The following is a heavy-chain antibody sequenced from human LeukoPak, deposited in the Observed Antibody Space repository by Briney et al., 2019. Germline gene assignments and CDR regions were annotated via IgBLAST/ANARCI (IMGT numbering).Heavy chain of an antibody. V-gene: IGHV4-59*08. Sequence: SETLSLTCTVSGGSISSYYWSWIRQPPGKGLEWIGYIFYSGSTKYNPSLKSRVTISVDTSKNQFSLKLSSVTAADTAVYFCARGPYSYDSSGAFDIWGQGTMVTVSS. CDR2: IFYSGST. CDR1: GGSISSYY. J-gene: IGHJ3*02. CDR3: ARGPYSYDSSGAFDI. D-gene: IGHD3-22*01.